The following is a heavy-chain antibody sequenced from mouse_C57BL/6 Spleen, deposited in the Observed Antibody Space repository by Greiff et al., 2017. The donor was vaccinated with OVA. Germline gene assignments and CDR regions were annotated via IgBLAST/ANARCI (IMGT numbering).Heavy chain of an antibody. CDR2: IYPGDGDT. CDR3: ARRGYYGSSYAMDY. J-gene: IGHJ4*01. V-gene: IGHV1-80*01. Sequence: VQLQQSGAELVKPGASVKISCKASGYAFSSYWMNWVKQRPGKGLEWIGQIYPGDGDTNYNGKFKGKATLTADKSSSTAYMQLSSLTSEDSAVYFCARRGYYGSSYAMDYWGQGTSVTVSS. CDR1: GYAFSSYW. D-gene: IGHD1-1*01.